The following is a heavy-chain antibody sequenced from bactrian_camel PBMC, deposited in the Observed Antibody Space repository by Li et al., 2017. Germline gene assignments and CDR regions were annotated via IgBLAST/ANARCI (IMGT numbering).Heavy chain of an antibody. Sequence: HVQLVESGGGSVQAGGSLRLSCATSGNTSITKCMAWFRQAPGKEREGVAGIDSQTGFMKYAPSVQHRFTISRDNAKNTLNLQMNGLKPEDTAIYFCAADHRPLCRPTGWGLRDFRDGDWANWGQGTQVTVS. J-gene: IGHJ4*01. CDR3: AADHRPLCRPTGWGLRDFRDGDWAN. V-gene: IGHV3S53*01. CDR1: GNTSITKC. D-gene: IGHD5*01. CDR2: IDSQTGFM.